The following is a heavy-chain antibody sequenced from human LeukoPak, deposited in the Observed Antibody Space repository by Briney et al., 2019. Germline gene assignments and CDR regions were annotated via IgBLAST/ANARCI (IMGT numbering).Heavy chain of an antibody. CDR2: INGGGER. J-gene: IGHJ4*02. Sequence: GGSLRLSCAASGFDFTKYAMSWVRRAPARGLEWVSSINGGGERFYADSAKGRFTLSRDDSRNTVYLQLNNLRVEDTAVYYCAKANWLSNADAVWWGQGTLVTVSS. CDR1: GFDFTKYA. D-gene: IGHD1-1*01. CDR3: AKANWLSNADAVW. V-gene: IGHV3-23*01.